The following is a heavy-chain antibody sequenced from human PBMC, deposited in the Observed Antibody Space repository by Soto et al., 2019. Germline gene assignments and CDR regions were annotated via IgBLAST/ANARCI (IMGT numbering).Heavy chain of an antibody. Sequence: QVQLVQSGAEVKKPGASVKVSCKTSGYTFTSYYVNWVRQAPGHGLEWVGIINPSGGTTNYAQKYQGRVTMTRDTYTSTVYMELSSLRSEDTAVYYCARAYCGGGSCYSGEDFDYWGQGTLVSVSS. V-gene: IGHV1-46*01. CDR3: ARAYCGGGSCYSGEDFDY. CDR1: GYTFTSYY. J-gene: IGHJ4*02. D-gene: IGHD2-15*01. CDR2: INPSGGTT.